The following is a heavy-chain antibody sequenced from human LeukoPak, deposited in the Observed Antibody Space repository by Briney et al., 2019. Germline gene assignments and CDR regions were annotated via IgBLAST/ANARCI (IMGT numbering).Heavy chain of an antibody. J-gene: IGHJ6*03. Sequence: ASVKVSCKASGYTFTGYYMHWVRQAPGQGLEWMGWINPNSGGTNYAQKFQGRVTMTGDTSINTAYMELSRLRSDDTAVYYCATSGGDYYYYSLDVWGKGTPVTISS. CDR2: INPNSGGT. D-gene: IGHD3-10*01. CDR3: ATSGGDYYYYSLDV. CDR1: GYTFTGYY. V-gene: IGHV1-2*02.